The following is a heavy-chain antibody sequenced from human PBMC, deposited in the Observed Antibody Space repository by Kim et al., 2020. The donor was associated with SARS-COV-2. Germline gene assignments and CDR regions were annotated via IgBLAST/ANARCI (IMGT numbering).Heavy chain of an antibody. CDR2: VNHSGST. V-gene: IGHV4-34*01. CDR1: GGSFSGYY. Sequence: SETLSLTCAVYGGSFSGYYWSWIRQPPGKGLEWIGEVNHSGSTNYNPSLTSRVTISVDTSTNQFSLKLSSVTAADTAVYYCARGTRQWLVRGPYYYYMDVWGKGTTVTVSS. CDR3: ARGTRQWLVRGPYYYYMDV. D-gene: IGHD6-19*01. J-gene: IGHJ6*03.